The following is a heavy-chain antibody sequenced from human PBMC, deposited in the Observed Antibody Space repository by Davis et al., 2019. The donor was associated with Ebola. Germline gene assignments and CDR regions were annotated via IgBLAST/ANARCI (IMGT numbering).Heavy chain of an antibody. CDR3: AKGGSTRYYYYGMDV. CDR2: ISGSGGST. J-gene: IGHJ6*02. V-gene: IGHV3-23*01. Sequence: GGSLRLSCAASGFTFSSYAMSWVRQAPGKGLEWVSAISGSGGSTYYADSVKGRFTISRDNSKNTLYLQMNSLRAEDTAVYYCAKGGSTRYYYYGMDVWDQGTTVTVSS. D-gene: IGHD2-15*01. CDR1: GFTFSSYA.